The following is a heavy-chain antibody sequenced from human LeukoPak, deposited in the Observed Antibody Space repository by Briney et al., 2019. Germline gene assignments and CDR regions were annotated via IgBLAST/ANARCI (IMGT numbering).Heavy chain of an antibody. CDR1: GFTFDDYA. J-gene: IGHJ4*02. CDR2: ISWNSGSI. D-gene: IGHD5-18*01. V-gene: IGHV3-9*01. Sequence: SLRLSCAASGFTFDDYAMHWVRQAPGKGLEWVSGISWNSGSIGYADSVKGRFTISRDNAKNSLYLQMNSLRAEDTALYYCAKDGRGYSYGYRYFDYWGQGTLVTVSS. CDR3: AKDGRGYSYGYRYFDY.